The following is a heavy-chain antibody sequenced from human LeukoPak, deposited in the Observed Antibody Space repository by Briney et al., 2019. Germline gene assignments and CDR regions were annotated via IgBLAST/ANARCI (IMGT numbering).Heavy chain of an antibody. D-gene: IGHD3-10*01. CDR3: AKHGPPGSGSYYWFDP. J-gene: IGHJ5*02. CDR2: IYYSATT. V-gene: IGHV4-39*01. CDR1: GDPISNSDYY. Sequence: SETLSLTCTVSGDPISNSDYYWGWLRQPPGKGLEWIGSIYYSATTYYNPSLKTRVTISVNTSKHQFSLKLSSVTAADTAVYYCAKHGPPGSGSYYWFDPWGQGTLVTVSS.